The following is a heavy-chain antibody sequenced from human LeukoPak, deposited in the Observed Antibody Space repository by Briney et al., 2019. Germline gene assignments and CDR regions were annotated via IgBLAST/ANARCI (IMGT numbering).Heavy chain of an antibody. CDR1: GFSFSDFW. J-gene: IGHJ6*03. CDR2: ISSSSSYI. Sequence: PGGSLRLSCAASGFSFSDFWMNWVRQAPGKGLEWVSSISSSSSYIYYADSVKGRFTISRDNAKNSLYLQMNSLRAEDTAVYYCARGVNCGGDCYSYYYYYMDVWGKGTTVTVSS. D-gene: IGHD2-21*02. CDR3: ARGVNCGGDCYSYYYYYMDV. V-gene: IGHV3-21*01.